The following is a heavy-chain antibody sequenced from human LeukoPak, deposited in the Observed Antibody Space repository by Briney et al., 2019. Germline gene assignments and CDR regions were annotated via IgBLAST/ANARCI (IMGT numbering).Heavy chain of an antibody. D-gene: IGHD3-22*01. J-gene: IGHJ4*02. CDR1: GGSISSNY. CDR2: FYYSGST. Sequence: PSETLSLTCTVSGGSISSNYWSWIRQPPGKGLEWIGYFYYSGSTNYNPSLKSRVTISVDTSKNQFSLKLSSVTAADTAVYYCARAPHDSSGFDYWGQGTLVTVSS. CDR3: ARAPHDSSGFDY. V-gene: IGHV4-59*01.